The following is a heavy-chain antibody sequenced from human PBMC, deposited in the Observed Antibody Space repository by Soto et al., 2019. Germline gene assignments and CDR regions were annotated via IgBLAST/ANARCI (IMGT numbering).Heavy chain of an antibody. CDR3: ARTVAEFPYYYYYMDV. Sequence: PSETLSLTCTVSGGSISSYYWSWIRQPPGKGLEWIGYIYYSGSTNYNPSPKSRVTISVDTSKNQFSLKLSSVTAADTAVYYCARTVAEFPYYYYYMDVWGKGTTVTVSS. CDR2: IYYSGST. V-gene: IGHV4-59*08. D-gene: IGHD2-21*01. CDR1: GGSISSYY. J-gene: IGHJ6*03.